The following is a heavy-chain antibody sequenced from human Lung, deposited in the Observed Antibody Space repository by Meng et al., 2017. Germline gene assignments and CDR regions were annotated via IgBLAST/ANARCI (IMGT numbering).Heavy chain of an antibody. D-gene: IGHD2-15*01. J-gene: IGHJ4*02. CDR2: ISHSGST. Sequence: QLQLQESDSGLVKPSQTLSLTCAGSGCSISSGGYSWSWIRQPPGKGLEWMGYISHSGSTYYNPSLKNRVTISVDRSKNQFSLRLTSVTAADTAVYSCARSGYCSGSSCYGSFDSWGQGTLVTVSS. V-gene: IGHV4-30-2*01. CDR3: ARSGYCSGSSCYGSFDS. CDR1: GCSISSGGYS.